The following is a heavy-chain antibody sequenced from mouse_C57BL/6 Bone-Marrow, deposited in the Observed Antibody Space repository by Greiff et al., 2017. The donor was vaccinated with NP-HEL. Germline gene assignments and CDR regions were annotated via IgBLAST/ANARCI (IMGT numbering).Heavy chain of an antibody. V-gene: IGHV5-4*01. CDR1: GFTFSSYA. Sequence: EVQVVESGGGLVKPGGSLKLSCAASGFTFSSYAMLWVRQTPEKRLEWVATISDGGSYTYYPDNVKGRFTISRDNAKNNLYLQMSHLKSEDTAMYYCAREGFAYWGQGTLVTVSA. J-gene: IGHJ3*01. CDR3: AREGFAY. CDR2: ISDGGSYT.